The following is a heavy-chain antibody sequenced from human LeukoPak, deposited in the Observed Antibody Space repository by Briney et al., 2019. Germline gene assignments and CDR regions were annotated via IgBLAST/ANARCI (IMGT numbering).Heavy chain of an antibody. D-gene: IGHD4-17*01. V-gene: IGHV3-21*01. J-gene: IGHJ4*02. CDR3: ARGGYGDYDLHFDY. CDR2: ISSSSSYI. CDR1: GFTFSSYT. Sequence: GGSLRLSCAASGFTFSSYTMNWVRQAPGKGLEWVLFISSSSSYIYYADSVKGRFTISRDNAKNSLYLQMNSLRAEDTAVYYCARGGYGDYDLHFDYWGQGTLVTVSS.